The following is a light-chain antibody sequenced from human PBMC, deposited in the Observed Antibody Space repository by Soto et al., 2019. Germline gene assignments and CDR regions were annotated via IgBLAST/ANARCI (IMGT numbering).Light chain of an antibody. J-gene: IGLJ1*01. CDR2: EVH. Sequence: QSVLTQPASVSGSPGQSIAISCIGTSSDVGAYDYVSWYQQHPDRAPKLMVYEVHNRPSGVSNRFSGSKSVNTATLTISGLQPEDEADYYSASYTSSNTRVFGTGTKVTVL. CDR1: SSDVGAYDY. CDR3: ASYTSSNTRV. V-gene: IGLV2-14*03.